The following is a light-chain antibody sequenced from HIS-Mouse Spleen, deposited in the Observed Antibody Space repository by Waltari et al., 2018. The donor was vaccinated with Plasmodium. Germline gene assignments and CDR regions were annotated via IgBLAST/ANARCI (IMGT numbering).Light chain of an antibody. V-gene: IGLV3-10*01. Sequence: SYELTQPPSVSVSPGQTDRITCTGDALTKQYAYWYQQKSGQAPVLVIYEDSKRPSGIPERFSGSSSGTMATLTISGAQVEDEADYYCYSTDSSGNHRVFGGGTKLTVL. J-gene: IGLJ3*02. CDR2: EDS. CDR3: YSTDSSGNHRV. CDR1: ALTKQY.